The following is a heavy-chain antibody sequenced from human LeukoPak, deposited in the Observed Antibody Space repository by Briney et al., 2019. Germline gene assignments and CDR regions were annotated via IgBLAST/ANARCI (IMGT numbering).Heavy chain of an antibody. CDR1: GGSFSGYY. CDR2: INHSGST. CDR3: ARGGYCSSTSCYVGYYYYYGMDV. J-gene: IGHJ6*02. Sequence: SETLSLTCAVYGGSFSGYYWSWIRQPPGKGLEWIGEINHSGSTNYNPSLKSRVTISVDTSKNQFSLKLSSVTAADTAVYYYARGGYCSSTSCYVGYYYYYGMDVWGQGTTVTVSS. D-gene: IGHD2-2*01. V-gene: IGHV4-34*01.